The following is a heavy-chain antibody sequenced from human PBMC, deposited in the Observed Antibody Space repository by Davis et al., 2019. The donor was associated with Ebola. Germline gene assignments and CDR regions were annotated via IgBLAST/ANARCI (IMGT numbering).Heavy chain of an antibody. CDR2: ISSGGGAP. J-gene: IGHJ4*02. V-gene: IGHV3-23*01. CDR1: GFTFSTYG. D-gene: IGHD4-17*01. CDR3: ARHDYGDSHFDY. Sequence: GESLKISCAASGFTFSTYGMHWVRQAPGKGLEWVSDISSGGGAPYYADSVKGRFTISRDNSKNTLYLQMNSLRAEDTAVYYCARHDYGDSHFDYWGQGTLVTVSS.